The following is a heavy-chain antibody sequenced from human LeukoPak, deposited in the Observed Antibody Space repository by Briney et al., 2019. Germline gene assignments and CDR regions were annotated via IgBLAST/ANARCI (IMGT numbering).Heavy chain of an antibody. D-gene: IGHD1-26*01. J-gene: IGHJ4*02. CDR1: GGSFSGYY. Sequence: SETLSPTCAVYGGSFSGYYWSWIRQPPGKGLEWIGEINHSGSTNYNPSLKSRVTISVDTSKNQFSLKLSSVTAADTAVYYCARVDRGIVGAPFDYWGQGNLVTVSS. V-gene: IGHV4-34*01. CDR2: INHSGST. CDR3: ARVDRGIVGAPFDY.